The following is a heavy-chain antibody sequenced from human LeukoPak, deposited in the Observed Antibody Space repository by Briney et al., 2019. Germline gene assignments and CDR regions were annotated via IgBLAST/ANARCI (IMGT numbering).Heavy chain of an antibody. D-gene: IGHD3-3*01. Sequence: PGGSLRLSCAASGFTFSSYGMHWVRQAPGEGLEWVACIRYDGSNKYYADSVKGRFTISRDNSKNTLYLQMNSLRAEDTAVYYCAKDPTSNYYDFWSGYYEDYWGQGTLVTVSS. CDR1: GFTFSSYG. CDR3: AKDPTSNYYDFWSGYYEDY. CDR2: IRYDGSNK. J-gene: IGHJ4*02. V-gene: IGHV3-30*02.